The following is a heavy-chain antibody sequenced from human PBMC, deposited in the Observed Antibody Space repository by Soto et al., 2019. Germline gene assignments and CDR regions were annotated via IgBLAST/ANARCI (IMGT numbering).Heavy chain of an antibody. D-gene: IGHD3-3*01. Sequence: GRFLWVSCIFFGFTSDDYDYALTWVRQAPGKGLQWLGLIRGSTYGGTTEYAASVKGRFTISRDDSKGITYLQMNSLKTEDTAVYYCSRDGDFYGLDVWGQGTTVTVSS. V-gene: IGHV3-49*04. CDR1: GFTSDDYDYA. CDR3: SRDGDFYGLDV. CDR2: IRGSTYGGTT. J-gene: IGHJ6*02.